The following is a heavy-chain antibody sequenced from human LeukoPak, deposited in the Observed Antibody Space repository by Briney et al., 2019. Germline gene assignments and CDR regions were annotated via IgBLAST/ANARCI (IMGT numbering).Heavy chain of an antibody. J-gene: IGHJ4*02. V-gene: IGHV4-61*01. CDR3: AIASGSYDY. CDR1: TYSISSGHY. D-gene: IGHD1-26*01. CDR2: IYYSGST. Sequence: SETLSLTCTVSTYSISSGHYWGWIRQPPGKGLEWIGYIYYSGSTNYNPSLKSRVTISVDTSKNQFSLKLSSVTAADTAVYYCAIASGSYDYWGQGTLVTVSS.